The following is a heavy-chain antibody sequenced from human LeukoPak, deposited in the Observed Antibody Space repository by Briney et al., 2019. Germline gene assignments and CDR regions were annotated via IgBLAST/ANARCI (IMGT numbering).Heavy chain of an antibody. V-gene: IGHV3-30-3*01. CDR2: ISYAGSNN. CDR3: ARAAHTTYVLGRYYYYAMDV. Sequence: GGSLRLSCAASGFTSSSYTMDWVRQAPGKGLEWVARISYAGSNNYYADSVKGRFTISSDNPKNTLYLQMDSLRAEDTAVYYCARAAHTTYVLGRYYYYAMDVWGQGTTVTVSS. J-gene: IGHJ6*02. CDR1: GFTSSSYT. D-gene: IGHD3-10*01.